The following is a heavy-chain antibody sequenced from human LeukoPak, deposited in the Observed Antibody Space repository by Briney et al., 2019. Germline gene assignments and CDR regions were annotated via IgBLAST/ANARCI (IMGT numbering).Heavy chain of an antibody. J-gene: IGHJ5*02. CDR1: GFTFSNAW. D-gene: IGHD3-22*01. CDR3: ATDSYDST. CDR2: IRSNSDGGTI. V-gene: IGHV3-15*07. Sequence: GGSLRLSCATSGFTFSNAWMNWVRQAPGKGLEWVGRIRSNSDGGTIDYAAPVKGRFTLSGDDSKTTLYLQMNSLQTEDTAVYYCATDSYDSTWGQGTLVTVSS.